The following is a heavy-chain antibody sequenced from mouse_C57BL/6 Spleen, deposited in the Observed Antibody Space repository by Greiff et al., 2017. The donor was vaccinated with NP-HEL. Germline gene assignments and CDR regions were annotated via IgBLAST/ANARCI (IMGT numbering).Heavy chain of an antibody. CDR1: GYTFTSYW. Sequence: QVQLQQPGAELVKPGASVKLSCKASGYTFTSYWMHWVKQRPGQGLEWIGMIHPNSGSTNYNEKFKSKATLTVDKSSSTAYMQLSSLTSEDSAVYYCATANWDVGFDYWGQGTTLTVSS. CDR2: IHPNSGST. J-gene: IGHJ2*01. D-gene: IGHD4-1*01. CDR3: ATANWDVGFDY. V-gene: IGHV1-64*01.